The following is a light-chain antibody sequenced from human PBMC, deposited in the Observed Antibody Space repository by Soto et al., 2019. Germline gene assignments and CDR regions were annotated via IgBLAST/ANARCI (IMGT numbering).Light chain of an antibody. CDR2: DAS. CDR3: QQRSNSYT. Sequence: EIVLTQSPATLSLSPGARAPLSCRASQSVGNYLAWYQHKPGQAPRLLMYDASKRATGIPARFSGSGSGTDFTLTISSLEPEDFALYYCQQRSNSYTFGQGTRLEI. V-gene: IGKV3-11*01. CDR1: QSVGNY. J-gene: IGKJ5*01.